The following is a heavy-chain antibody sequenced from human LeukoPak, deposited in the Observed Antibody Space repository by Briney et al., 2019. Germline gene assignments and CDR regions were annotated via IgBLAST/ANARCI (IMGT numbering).Heavy chain of an antibody. CDR2: LSYDGSIK. CDR1: GSTLSTFA. J-gene: IGHJ6*02. D-gene: IGHD6-13*01. CDR3: ARDLRYSSSWYAHYYYYGMDV. V-gene: IGHV3-30*04. Sequence: GGSWRLSCAAFGSTLSTFAMNWVGQAPGKGLGWVAVLSYDGSIKYYADSVKGRFTISRDNSKNTLYLQINSLRAEDTAVYYCARDLRYSSSWYAHYYYYGMDVWGQGTTVTVSS.